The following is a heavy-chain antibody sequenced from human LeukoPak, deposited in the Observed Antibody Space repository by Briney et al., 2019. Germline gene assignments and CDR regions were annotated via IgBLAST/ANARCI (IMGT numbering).Heavy chain of an antibody. CDR1: GFTFSAYW. Sequence: PGGSLRLSCAASGFTFSAYWMSWVRQAPGKGLEWVANINQDGSEKYYVGSVKGRFTISRDNAKNSLYLQMNSLRVEDTAVYYCARDPYGSGSYYNGYWGQGTLVTVSS. J-gene: IGHJ4*02. D-gene: IGHD3-10*01. V-gene: IGHV3-7*01. CDR3: ARDPYGSGSYYNGY. CDR2: INQDGSEK.